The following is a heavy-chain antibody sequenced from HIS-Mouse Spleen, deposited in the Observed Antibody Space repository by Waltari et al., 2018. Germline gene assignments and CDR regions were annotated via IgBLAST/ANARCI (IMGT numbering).Heavy chain of an antibody. D-gene: IGHD4-17*01. CDR2: IYYSGRT. V-gene: IGHV4-39*06. Sequence: RLQLQESGPGLVKPSETLSLTCTVSGGSISSSSYYWGWIRQPPGKGLEWIGSIYYSGRTYYNPSLKSRVTISVDTSKNQFSLKLSSVTAADTAVYYCARVPGDYSGAFDIWGQGTMVTVSS. CDR1: GGSISSSSYY. J-gene: IGHJ3*02. CDR3: ARVPGDYSGAFDI.